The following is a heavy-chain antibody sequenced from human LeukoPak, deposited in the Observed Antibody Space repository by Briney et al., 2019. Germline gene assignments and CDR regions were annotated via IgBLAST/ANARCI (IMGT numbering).Heavy chain of an antibody. D-gene: IGHD2-15*01. CDR3: ARVGPRGAVAALDFDY. CDR1: GGSISSSSYY. Sequence: SETLSLTCTVSGGSISSSSYYWGWIRQPPGKGLEWIGSIYYSGSTYYNPSLKSRVTISVDTSKNQFSLKLSSVTAADTAVYYCARVGPRGAVAALDFDYWGQGTLVTVS. J-gene: IGHJ4*02. V-gene: IGHV4-39*07. CDR2: IYYSGST.